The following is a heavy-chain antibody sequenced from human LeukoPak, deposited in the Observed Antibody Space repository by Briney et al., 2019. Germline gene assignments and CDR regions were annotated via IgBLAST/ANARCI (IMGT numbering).Heavy chain of an antibody. CDR3: ARIYSSGWYHWFDS. CDR1: GGSISSYY. Sequence: SETLSLTCTVPGGSISSYYWSWIRQPPGKGLEWIGYIYYSGSTNYNPSLKSRVTITVDTSKNQFSLKLNSVTAADTAFYYCARIYSSGWYHWFDSWGQGTLVTVSS. J-gene: IGHJ5*01. D-gene: IGHD6-19*01. CDR2: IYYSGST. V-gene: IGHV4-59*12.